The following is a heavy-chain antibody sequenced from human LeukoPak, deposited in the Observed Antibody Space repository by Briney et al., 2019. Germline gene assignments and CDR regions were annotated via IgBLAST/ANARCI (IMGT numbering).Heavy chain of an antibody. CDR1: GGSVSTSDYY. J-gene: IGHJ4*02. V-gene: IGHV4-39*07. CDR2: IFHNGKT. Sequence: MPTETLSLTCTVSGGSVSTSDYYWGWIRQTPGKGLEWIGDIFHNGKTNYNPSLKGRVTISIDTSNNQFSLRLPSVTAADTAVYYCARIFDSWSQGTLVTVSS. CDR3: ARIFDS.